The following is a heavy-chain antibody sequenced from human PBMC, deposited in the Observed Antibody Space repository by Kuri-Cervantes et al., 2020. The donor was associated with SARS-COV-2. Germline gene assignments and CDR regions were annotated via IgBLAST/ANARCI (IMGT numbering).Heavy chain of an antibody. CDR2: ISSSGSTI. V-gene: IGHV3-48*03. Sequence: GESLKISCAASGFTFSSYEMNWVRQALGKGLGWVSYISSSGSTIYYADSVKGRFTISRDNAKNSLYLQMNSLRAEDTAVYYCAREETPTMIAVVVYYYGMDFWGQGTTVTVSS. CDR3: AREETPTMIAVVVYYYGMDF. J-gene: IGHJ6*02. CDR1: GFTFSSYE. D-gene: IGHD3-22*01.